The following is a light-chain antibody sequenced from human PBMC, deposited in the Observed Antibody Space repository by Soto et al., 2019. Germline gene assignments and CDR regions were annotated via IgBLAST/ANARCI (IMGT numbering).Light chain of an antibody. CDR1: SSDIGHYDY. CDR2: HVT. CDR3: CSLTTSHTYV. Sequence: QSALTQPASVSGSPGQSITISCTGTSSDIGHYDYVSWYQQHPGKAPKLMIYHVTYRPSGVSNRYTGSKSGNSASLTISGLQADDEADYYCCSLTTSHTYVFGSGTKVTVL. V-gene: IGLV2-14*03. J-gene: IGLJ1*01.